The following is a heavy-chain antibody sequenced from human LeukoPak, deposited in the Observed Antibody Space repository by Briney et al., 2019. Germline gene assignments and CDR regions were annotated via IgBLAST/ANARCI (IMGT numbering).Heavy chain of an antibody. Sequence: GGSLRLSCAASGFTFSSYGIHWVRQAPGKGLEWVAFIRYDGSNKYYADSVKGRFTISRDNSKNTLYLQMNSLRTEDTAVYYCAKLRWGEGATPQFDYWGQGTLVTVSS. CDR3: AKLRWGEGATPQFDY. J-gene: IGHJ4*02. D-gene: IGHD3-16*01. CDR1: GFTFSSYG. CDR2: IRYDGSNK. V-gene: IGHV3-30*02.